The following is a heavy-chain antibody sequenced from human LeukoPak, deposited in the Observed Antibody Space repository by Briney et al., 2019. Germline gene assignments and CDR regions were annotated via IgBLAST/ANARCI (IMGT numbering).Heavy chain of an antibody. CDR2: ISSSSATI. J-gene: IGHJ6*02. D-gene: IGHD3-10*01. CDR1: GFTFSSYS. Sequence: QSGGSLRLSCVASGFTFSSYSTNWVRQAPGKGLEWISYISSSSATIYYADSVKGRFTVSRDNAKNSVYLQMNSLRAEDTAVYYCARERGYYYYGMDVWGQGTTVTVSS. CDR3: ARERGYYYYGMDV. V-gene: IGHV3-48*04.